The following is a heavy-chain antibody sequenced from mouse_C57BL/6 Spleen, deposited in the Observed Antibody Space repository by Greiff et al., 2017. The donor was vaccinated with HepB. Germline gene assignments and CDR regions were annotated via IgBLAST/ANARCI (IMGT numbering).Heavy chain of an antibody. V-gene: IGHV1-80*01. J-gene: IGHJ4*01. Sequence: VQLQQSGAELVKPGASVKISCKASGYAFSSYWMNWVKQRPGKGLEWIGQIYPGDGDTNYNGKFKGKATLTADKSSSTAYMQLSSLTSEDSAVYFCARGWRDYAMDYWGQGTSVTVSS. CDR3: ARGWRDYAMDY. CDR1: GYAFSSYW. D-gene: IGHD1-1*02. CDR2: IYPGDGDT.